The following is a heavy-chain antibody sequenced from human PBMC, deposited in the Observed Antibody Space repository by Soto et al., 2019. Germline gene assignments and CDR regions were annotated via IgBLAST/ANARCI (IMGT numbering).Heavy chain of an antibody. CDR1: GFTFSSYG. CDR3: ARDNIEHGGNCFDP. Sequence: QVQLVESGGGVVQPGRSLRLSCAASGFTFSSYGMHWVRQAPGKGLEWVAVIWYDGSNKYYADSVKGRFTISRDNSKNTLYLQMNSLRAEDTAVYYCARDNIEHGGNCFDPWGQGPLVTVSS. CDR2: IWYDGSNK. J-gene: IGHJ5*02. V-gene: IGHV3-33*01. D-gene: IGHD5-12*01.